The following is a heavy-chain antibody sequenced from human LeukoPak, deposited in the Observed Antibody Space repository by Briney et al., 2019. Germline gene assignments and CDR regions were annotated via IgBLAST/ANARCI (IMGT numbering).Heavy chain of an antibody. V-gene: IGHV3-53*01. D-gene: IGHD3-10*01. Sequence: GGSLRLSCAASGFTVSSNYMSWVRQAPGKGLEWVSVIYSGGSTYYADSVKGRFTISRDNSKNTLYLQMNSLRAEDTAVYYCASTYYYGSGSPYYFDYWGQGTLVTVSS. CDR2: IYSGGST. J-gene: IGHJ4*02. CDR3: ASTYYYGSGSPYYFDY. CDR1: GFTVSSNY.